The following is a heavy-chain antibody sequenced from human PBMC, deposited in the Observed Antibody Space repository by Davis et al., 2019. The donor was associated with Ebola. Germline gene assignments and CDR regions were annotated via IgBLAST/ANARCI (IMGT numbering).Heavy chain of an antibody. J-gene: IGHJ4*02. CDR1: GFTFSSYW. CDR2: INSDGSST. Sequence: HTGGSLRLSCAASGFTFSSYWMHWVRQAPGKGLVWVSRINSDGSSTSYADSVKGRFTISRDNAKNTLYLQMNSLRAEDTAVYYCAREIVVVVAGEFDYWGQGTLVTVSS. D-gene: IGHD2-15*01. CDR3: AREIVVVVAGEFDY. V-gene: IGHV3-74*01.